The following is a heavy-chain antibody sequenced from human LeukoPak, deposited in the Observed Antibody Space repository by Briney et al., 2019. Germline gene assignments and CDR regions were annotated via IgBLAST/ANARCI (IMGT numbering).Heavy chain of an antibody. Sequence: GGSLRLSCAASGFTFSSYAMSWVRQAPGKGLEWVSAISGSGGSTYYADSVKGRFTISRDNSKNTLYLQMNSLRAEDTAVYYCAKDSRYFDWLLTTSGMDVWGQGTTVTVPS. CDR3: AKDSRYFDWLLTTSGMDV. J-gene: IGHJ6*02. V-gene: IGHV3-23*01. CDR1: GFTFSSYA. D-gene: IGHD3-9*01. CDR2: ISGSGGST.